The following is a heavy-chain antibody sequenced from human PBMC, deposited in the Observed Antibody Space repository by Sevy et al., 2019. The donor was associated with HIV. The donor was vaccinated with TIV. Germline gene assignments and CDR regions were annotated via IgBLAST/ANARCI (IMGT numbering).Heavy chain of an antibody. CDR3: AKDTSVRSITGTPIGTSFFDY. V-gene: IGHV3-23*01. J-gene: IGHJ4*02. CDR1: GFTFSSYA. Sequence: GGSLRLSCAASGFTFSSYAMSWVRHIPGKGLEWVSAISGSGGTTYYEDSVKGRFTLSRDNSKNTVYLQMNSLRAEDTAVYYCAKDTSVRSITGTPIGTSFFDYWGQGTLVTVSS. D-gene: IGHD1-7*01. CDR2: ISGSGGTT.